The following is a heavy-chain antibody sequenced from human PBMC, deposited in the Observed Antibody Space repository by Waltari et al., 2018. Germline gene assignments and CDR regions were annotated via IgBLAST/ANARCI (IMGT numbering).Heavy chain of an antibody. Sequence: VQLVQSGAEVKKPGASVKVSCQASGYTFTSYGISWVRQLPGKGLEWMGIIYPGDSDTRYSPSFQGQVTISADKSISTAYLQWSSLKASDTAMYYCARGGGSSWTPARMDVWGQGTTVTVSS. CDR3: ARGGGSSWTPARMDV. CDR2: IYPGDSDT. CDR1: GYTFTSYG. D-gene: IGHD6-13*01. V-gene: IGHV5-51*01. J-gene: IGHJ6*02.